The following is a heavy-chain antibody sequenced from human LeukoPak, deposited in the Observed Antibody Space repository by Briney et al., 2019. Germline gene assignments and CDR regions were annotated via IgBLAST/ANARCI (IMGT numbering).Heavy chain of an antibody. CDR3: AREGWLQSPFDY. V-gene: IGHV1-69*13. CDR2: IIPIFGTA. Sequence: SVKVPCKASGGTFSSYAISWVRQAPGQGLEWMGGIIPIFGTANYAQKFQGRVTITADESTSTAYMELSSLRSEDTAVYYCAREGWLQSPFDYWGQGTLVTVSS. D-gene: IGHD5-24*01. CDR1: GGTFSSYA. J-gene: IGHJ4*02.